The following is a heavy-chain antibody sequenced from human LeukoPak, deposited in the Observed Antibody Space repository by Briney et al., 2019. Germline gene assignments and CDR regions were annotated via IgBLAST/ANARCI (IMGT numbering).Heavy chain of an antibody. D-gene: IGHD2-2*01. CDR1: GGSISSGDYY. Sequence: PSETLSLTCTVSGGSISSGDYYWSWIRQPPGKGLEWIGYIYYSGSTYYNPSLKSRVTISVDTSKSQFSLKLSSMTAADTAVYYCARVQFRPDYSSTRYLPYYFDTWGQGTLVTVST. CDR3: ARVQFRPDYSSTRYLPYYFDT. V-gene: IGHV4-30-4*01. J-gene: IGHJ4*02. CDR2: IYYSGST.